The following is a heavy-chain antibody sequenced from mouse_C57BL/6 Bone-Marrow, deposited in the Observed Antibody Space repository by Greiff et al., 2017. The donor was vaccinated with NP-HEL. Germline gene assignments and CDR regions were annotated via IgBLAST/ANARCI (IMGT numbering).Heavy chain of an antibody. CDR2: IDPENGDT. Sequence: VKLVESGAELVRPGASVKLSCTASGFNIKDDYMHWVKQRPEQGLEWIGWIDPENGDTEYASKFQGKATITADTSSNTAYLQLSSLTSEDTAVYYCTTDDYYWYFDVWGTGTTVTVSS. V-gene: IGHV14-4*01. J-gene: IGHJ1*03. CDR3: TTDDYYWYFDV. D-gene: IGHD2-4*01. CDR1: GFNIKDDY.